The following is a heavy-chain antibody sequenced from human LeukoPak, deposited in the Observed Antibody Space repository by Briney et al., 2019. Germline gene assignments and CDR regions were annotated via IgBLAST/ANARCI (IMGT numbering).Heavy chain of an antibody. CDR1: GYTFTGYY. J-gene: IGHJ6*03. CDR3: ARGSSSWYLPYYYYMDV. D-gene: IGHD6-13*01. CDR2: INPNSGGT. V-gene: IGHV1-2*02. Sequence: GASVKVSCKASGYTFTGYYTHWVRQAPGQGLEWMGWINPNSGGTNYAQKFQGRVTMTRDTSISTAYMELSRLRSDDTAVYYCARGSSSWYLPYYYYMDVWGKGTTVTISS.